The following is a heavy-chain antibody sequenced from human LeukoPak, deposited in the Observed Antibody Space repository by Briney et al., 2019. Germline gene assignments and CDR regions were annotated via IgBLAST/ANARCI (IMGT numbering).Heavy chain of an antibody. V-gene: IGHV4-59*10. Sequence: PSETLSLTCAVYGGSFSGYYWSWIRQPAGKGLEWIGRIDTSGNTNYKPSLKSRVTMSVDTSKNQFSLKLSSVTAADTAVYYCARVICSGGSCRFDYWGQGTLVTVSS. CDR1: GGSFSGYY. J-gene: IGHJ4*02. CDR2: IDTSGNT. D-gene: IGHD2-15*01. CDR3: ARVICSGGSCRFDY.